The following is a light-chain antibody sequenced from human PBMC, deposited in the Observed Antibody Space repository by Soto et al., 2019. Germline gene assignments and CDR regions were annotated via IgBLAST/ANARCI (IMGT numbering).Light chain of an antibody. J-gene: IGLJ3*02. CDR1: SSDIGGYNF. CDR2: EVS. Sequence: QSVLTQPPSXSGSPXXXXTISCTGTSSDIGGYNFVSWYQQHPGKAPNLLIYEVSKRPSGVPDRFSGSKSGNTASLTVSGLQAEDEADYHCSSYAGSKTWVFGGGTKVTVL. CDR3: SSYAGSKTWV. V-gene: IGLV2-8*01.